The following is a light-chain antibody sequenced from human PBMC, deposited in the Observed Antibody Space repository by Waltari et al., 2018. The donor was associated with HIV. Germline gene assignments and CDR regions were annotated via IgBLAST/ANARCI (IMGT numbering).Light chain of an antibody. J-gene: IGLJ2*01. CDR1: ALPQQY. V-gene: IGLV3-25*03. Sequence: SDELTQPPSVSVSPGQTATITRSGDALPQQYTHWYQQKSGQAHVLLIHKHTERPSGIPERFSGSSSGTIVTLTISGVQAEDEADYYCQSADATGSSVLFGGGTKLTVL. CDR3: QSADATGSSVL. CDR2: KHT.